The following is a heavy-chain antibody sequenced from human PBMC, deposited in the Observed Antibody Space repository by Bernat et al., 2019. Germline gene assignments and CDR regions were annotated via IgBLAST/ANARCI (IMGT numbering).Heavy chain of an antibody. Sequence: EVQLLESGGDLVQPGGSLRLSCVASGFTFSTYAMSWVRQAPGKGLEWVSTISGSGGSTYFPDSVKGRFTISRDNSKNTLYLQMNSLRAEDTAVYYCARHDYGDYAGPWYFDLWGRGTLVTVSS. V-gene: IGHV3-23*01. D-gene: IGHD4-17*01. CDR1: GFTFSTYA. CDR3: ARHDYGDYAGPWYFDL. CDR2: ISGSGGST. J-gene: IGHJ2*01.